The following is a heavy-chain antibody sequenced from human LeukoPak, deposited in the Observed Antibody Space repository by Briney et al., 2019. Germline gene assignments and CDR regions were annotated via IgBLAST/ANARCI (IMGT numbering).Heavy chain of an antibody. CDR1: GFTVSNSD. CDR3: ARDSRSHTYYIGMGD. Sequence: GGSLRLTCAASGFTVSNSDMSWVRQAPGKGLEWVSVIYSGGSTYYADSVKGRFTISRHNSKNTLYLQMNSLRAEDTAVYYCARDSRSHTYYIGMGDTGPRTTVTVSS. J-gene: IGHJ6*02. V-gene: IGHV3-53*04. CDR2: IYSGGST.